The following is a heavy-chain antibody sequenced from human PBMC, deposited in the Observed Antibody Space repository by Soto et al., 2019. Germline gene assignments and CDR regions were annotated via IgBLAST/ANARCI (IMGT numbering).Heavy chain of an antibody. Sequence: ASVKVSCKTSGYTFTNYGVTWVRQAPGQGLEWVGWISAHEGHQNYAQRFEGRVTLTTDTPTTTAYMELRSLAFDDTAVYYCARYQSSDVYGKESGMDVWGQGTTVTVSS. J-gene: IGHJ6*02. V-gene: IGHV1-18*01. CDR2: ISAHEGHQ. D-gene: IGHD6-19*01. CDR1: GYTFTNYG. CDR3: ARYQSSDVYGKESGMDV.